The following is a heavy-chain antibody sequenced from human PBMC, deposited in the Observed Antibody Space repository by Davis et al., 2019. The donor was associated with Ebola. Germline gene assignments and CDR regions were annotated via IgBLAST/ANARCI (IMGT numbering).Heavy chain of an antibody. CDR2: IIPVFGIP. D-gene: IGHD3-22*01. Sequence: SVKVSCKASGGTFISYGISWVRQAPGQGLDRMGGIIPVFGIPKYAQKFQGRVTITADESTSTAYMELSSLRSEDTAVYYCARDRYSDGSGYFFEQSHWGQGTLVTVSS. CDR1: GGTFISYG. V-gene: IGHV1-69*13. CDR3: ARDRYSDGSGYFFEQSH. J-gene: IGHJ4*02.